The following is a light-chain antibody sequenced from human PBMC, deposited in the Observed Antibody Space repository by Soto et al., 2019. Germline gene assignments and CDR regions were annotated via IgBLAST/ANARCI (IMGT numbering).Light chain of an antibody. V-gene: IGKV3-11*01. CDR2: DAS. J-gene: IGKJ4*01. Sequence: EIVLTQSPATLSLSPGERATLSCRASQSVNSYLAWYQQKPGQGPRLLIYDASNRATGIPARFSGSGSGTDCTLTIRSLEPEDFAVYYCQQRSNWPALTFGGGTKVEIK. CDR1: QSVNSY. CDR3: QQRSNWPALT.